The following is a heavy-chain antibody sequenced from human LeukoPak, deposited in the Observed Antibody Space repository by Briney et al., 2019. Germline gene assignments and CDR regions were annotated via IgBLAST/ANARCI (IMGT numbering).Heavy chain of an antibody. Sequence: ASVKVSCKASGYTFTSYYLRWVRQAPGQGLEWMGWINPNSGGTNYAQKFQGWVTMTRDTSISTAYMELSRLRSDDTAVYYCARDTGSSWYYFDYWGQGTLVTVSS. CDR1: GYTFTSYY. J-gene: IGHJ4*02. D-gene: IGHD6-13*01. CDR3: ARDTGSSWYYFDY. V-gene: IGHV1-2*04. CDR2: INPNSGGT.